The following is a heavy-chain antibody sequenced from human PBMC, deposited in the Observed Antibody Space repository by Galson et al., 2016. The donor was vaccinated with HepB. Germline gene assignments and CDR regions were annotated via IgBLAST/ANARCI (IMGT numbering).Heavy chain of an antibody. CDR3: ATGPPSYYYDSSGYYSG. D-gene: IGHD3-22*01. Sequence: SLGLSCAASGFTFSDNYMSWIRQAPGKGLEWLSYITSTGSYTNYACSVKGRFTVPRDNAKDSLYLQTNSLRAEDTAVYSCATGPPSYYYDSSGYYSGWGQGTLVTVSS. J-gene: IGHJ4*02. CDR1: GFTFSDNY. V-gene: IGHV3-11*06. CDR2: ITSTGSYT.